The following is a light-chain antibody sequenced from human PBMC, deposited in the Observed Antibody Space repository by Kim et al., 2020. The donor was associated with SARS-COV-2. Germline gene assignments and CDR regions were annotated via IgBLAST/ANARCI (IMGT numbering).Light chain of an antibody. CDR3: LQHNSPPHT. CDR1: QGISNY. V-gene: IGKV1-17*03. J-gene: IGKJ2*01. CDR2: SAS. Sequence: SASVGDRVTIACRASQGISNYLAWFQQKPGKVPQRLIYSASSLQSGVPSRFSGSGSGTEFNRTIRSLQPEDFATYYCLQHNSPPHTFGQGTKLEI.